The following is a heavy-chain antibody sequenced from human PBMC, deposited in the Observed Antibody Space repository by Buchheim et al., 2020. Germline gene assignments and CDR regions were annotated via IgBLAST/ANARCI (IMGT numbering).Heavy chain of an antibody. CDR3: ARVIYDSSGYYSYFDY. V-gene: IGHV3-66*01. CDR1: GFTVSSNY. Sequence: EVQLVESGGGLVQPGGSLRLSCAASGFTVSSNYMSWVRQAPGKGLEWVSVIYSGGSTYYADSVKGRFTISRDNSKNTLYLQMNSLRAEDTAVYYCARVIYDSSGYYSYFDYWDQGTL. CDR2: IYSGGST. J-gene: IGHJ4*02. D-gene: IGHD3-22*01.